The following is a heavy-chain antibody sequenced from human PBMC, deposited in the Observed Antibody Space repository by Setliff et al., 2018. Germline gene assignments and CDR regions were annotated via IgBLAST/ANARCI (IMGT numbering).Heavy chain of an antibody. CDR3: VRWVDGKADY. CDR2: ISSDGGRT. V-gene: IGHV3-64*02. CDR1: GLTFSSSA. Sequence: PGGSLRLSCAASGLTFSSSAMHWVRQAPGKELEYVSAISSDGGRTYYTGSVKGRFTISRDNSKNTLYLQMGSLRPEDMAVYYCVRWVDGKADYWGQGTLVTVSS. J-gene: IGHJ4*02.